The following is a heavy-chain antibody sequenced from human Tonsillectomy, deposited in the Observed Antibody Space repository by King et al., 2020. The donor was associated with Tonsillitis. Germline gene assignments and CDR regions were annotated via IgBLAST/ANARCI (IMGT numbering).Heavy chain of an antibody. CDR3: ATAGLVGSQDKYYGMDV. J-gene: IGHJ6*02. V-gene: IGHV3-30*03. CDR2: ISYDGSQK. CDR1: GFTFDNYG. Sequence: VQLVESGGGVVQPGRSLRLSCAVSGFTFDNYGMHWVRQAPGKGLEWVATISYDGSQKYYTDSVMGRFTISRDNSKNKLYLQMNSLRTEDTAVYYCATAGLVGSQDKYYGMDVWGQGTTVSVSS. D-gene: IGHD2-2*01.